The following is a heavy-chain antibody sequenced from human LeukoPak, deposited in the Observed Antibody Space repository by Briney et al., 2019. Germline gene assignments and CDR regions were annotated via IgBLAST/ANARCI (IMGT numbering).Heavy chain of an antibody. D-gene: IGHD6-13*01. Sequence: SGGSLRLSCAASGFTFSTYGMHWVRQAPGKGLEWVTFIKFDGTIKYYADSVKGRFTISRDNSKSTLYLQMNSLRSEDTAVYYCAKVDSSSWGISDSWGQGTLVTVSS. V-gene: IGHV3-30*02. CDR2: IKFDGTIK. CDR1: GFTFSTYG. CDR3: AKVDSSSWGISDS. J-gene: IGHJ4*02.